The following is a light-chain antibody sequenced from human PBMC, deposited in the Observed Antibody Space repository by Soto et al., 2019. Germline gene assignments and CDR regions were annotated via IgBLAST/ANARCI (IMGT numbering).Light chain of an antibody. V-gene: IGLV2-23*01. CDR2: EGS. J-gene: IGLJ2*01. CDR1: SGDVGTYNL. Sequence: QSAQTQPASVSGSPGQSITISCTGTSGDVGTYNLVSWYQHHPGKAPKLMIYEGSNRPSGVSHRFSGSQSGNTASLTISGLQAEDEADYYCSSYAGAVAFGGGTKLTVL. CDR3: SSYAGAVA.